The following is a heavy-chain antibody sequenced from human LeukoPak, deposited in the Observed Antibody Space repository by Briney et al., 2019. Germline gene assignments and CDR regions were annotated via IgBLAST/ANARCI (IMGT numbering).Heavy chain of an antibody. V-gene: IGHV3-30*03. J-gene: IGHJ4*02. D-gene: IGHD6-19*01. CDR3: ARGTAVAGPDC. Sequence: GGSLRLSCAASGFRFSSYGMHWVRQAPGKGLEWVAVISYDGSNKYYADSVKGRFTISRDNSKNTLFLQMNSLRAEDTAVYYCARGTAVAGPDCWGQGTLVTVSS. CDR2: ISYDGSNK. CDR1: GFRFSSYG.